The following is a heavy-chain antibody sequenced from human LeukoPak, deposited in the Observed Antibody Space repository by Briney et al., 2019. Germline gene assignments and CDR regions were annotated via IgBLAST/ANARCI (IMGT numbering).Heavy chain of an antibody. CDR3: AGYGDYSFDY. CDR1: GGSFSGYY. CDR2: INHSGST. Sequence: SETLSLTCAVYGGSFSGYYWSWIRQPPGKGLEWIGEINHSGSTNYNPSLKSRVTISIDTSKNQFSLKLSSVTAADTAVYYCAGYGDYSFDYWGQGILVTVSS. D-gene: IGHD4-17*01. J-gene: IGHJ4*02. V-gene: IGHV4-34*01.